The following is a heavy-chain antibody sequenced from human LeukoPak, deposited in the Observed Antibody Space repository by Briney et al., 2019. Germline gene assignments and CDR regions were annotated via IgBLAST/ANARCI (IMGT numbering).Heavy chain of an antibody. Sequence: PSETLSLTCTVSGGSIRSYYWSWIRQPPGKGLEWIGYIHYTGSTNYNPSLKSRVTISVDTSKNQFSLQLSSVTATDTAVYFCARHSSSWYPDYWGQGTLVTVSS. CDR3: ARHSSSWYPDY. CDR1: GGSIRSYY. D-gene: IGHD6-13*01. V-gene: IGHV4-59*08. J-gene: IGHJ4*02. CDR2: IHYTGST.